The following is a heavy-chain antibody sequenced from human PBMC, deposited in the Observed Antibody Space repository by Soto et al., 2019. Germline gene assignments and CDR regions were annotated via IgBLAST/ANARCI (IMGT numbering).Heavy chain of an antibody. V-gene: IGHV1-46*01. CDR3: ARGGNGDNVGYWYFDL. CDR1: GYTFTTYY. CDR2: INPGGVST. J-gene: IGHJ2*01. D-gene: IGHD4-17*01. Sequence: QVQLVQSGAEVKKPGASVEVSCKASGYTFTTYYIHWVRHAPGQGLEWMGVINPGGVSTKYGQKFQDRVTMTSATSTSTVYMDLSRLRSEDTAVYFCARGGNGDNVGYWYFDLWGRGTLVTVSP.